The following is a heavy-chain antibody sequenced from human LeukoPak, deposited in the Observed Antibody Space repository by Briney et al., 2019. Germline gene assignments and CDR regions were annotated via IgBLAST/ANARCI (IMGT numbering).Heavy chain of an antibody. CDR2: ISGSGGST. D-gene: IGHD3-3*01. CDR1: GFTFSSYA. V-gene: IGHV3-23*01. J-gene: IGHJ4*02. CDR3: ARRESIFGVVIIPKYFDY. Sequence: TGGSLRLSCAASGFTFSSYAMSWVRQAPGKGLEWVSAISGSGGSTYYADSVKGRFTISRDNSKNTLYLQMNSLRAEDTAVYYCARRESIFGVVIIPKYFDYWGQGTLVTVSS.